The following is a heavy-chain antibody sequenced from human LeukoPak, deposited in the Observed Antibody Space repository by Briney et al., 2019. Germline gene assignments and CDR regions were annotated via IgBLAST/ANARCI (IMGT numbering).Heavy chain of an antibody. V-gene: IGHV4-30-4*08. J-gene: IGHJ3*02. Sequence: SGTLSPTCAVSGGSISSGGYYWSWIRQHPGKGLEWIGYIYYSGSTYYNPSLKSRVTISVDTSKNQFSLKLSSVTAADTAVYYCATVSGLLWAFDIWGQGTMVTVSS. CDR3: ATVSGLLWAFDI. CDR1: GGSISSGGYY. D-gene: IGHD3-16*01. CDR2: IYYSGST.